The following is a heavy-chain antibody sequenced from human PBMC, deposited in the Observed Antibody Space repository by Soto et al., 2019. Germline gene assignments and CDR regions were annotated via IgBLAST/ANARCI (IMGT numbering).Heavy chain of an antibody. CDR2: IYYSGTT. CDR1: GGSISSGGYY. D-gene: IGHD1-20*01. Sequence: PSETLSLTCTVSGGSISSGGYYWSWIRQHPGKGLEWIGYIYYSGTTYYNPSLKSRVTISVDTSKNQFSLKLSSVSAADTAMYYCVRGRSVLYLDLWGRGTQVTVSS. J-gene: IGHJ1*01. V-gene: IGHV4-31*03. CDR3: VRGRSVLYLDL.